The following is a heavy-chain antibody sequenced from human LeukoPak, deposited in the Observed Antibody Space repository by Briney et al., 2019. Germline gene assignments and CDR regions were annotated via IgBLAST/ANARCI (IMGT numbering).Heavy chain of an antibody. D-gene: IGHD6-13*01. CDR2: INAGNGNT. CDR1: GYTFTSYA. CDR3: ARVPGIAAAGWFDP. Sequence: ASVKVSCKASGYTFTSYAMHWVRQAPGQRLEWMGWINAGNGNTKYSQKFQGRVTITRDTSASTAYMELSSLRSEDTAVYYCARVPGIAAAGWFDPWGQGTLVTVSS. V-gene: IGHV1-3*01. J-gene: IGHJ5*02.